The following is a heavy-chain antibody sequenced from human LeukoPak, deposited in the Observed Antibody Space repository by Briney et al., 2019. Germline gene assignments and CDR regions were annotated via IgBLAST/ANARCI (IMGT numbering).Heavy chain of an antibody. CDR1: GFTFSSYA. CDR3: AKDSEDGEVY. J-gene: IGHJ4*02. D-gene: IGHD4-17*01. Sequence: GGSLRLSCAASGFTFSSYAMSWVRQAPGKGLEWVSAISGSGGSTYYADSVKGRFTVSRDNSKNTLYLQMNSLRTEDTAIYYCAKDSEDGEVYWGQGTLVTVSS. V-gene: IGHV3-23*01. CDR2: ISGSGGST.